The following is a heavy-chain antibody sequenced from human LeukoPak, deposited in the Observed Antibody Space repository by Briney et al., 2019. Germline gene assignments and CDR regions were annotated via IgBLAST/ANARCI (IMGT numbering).Heavy chain of an antibody. CDR3: ARPPGIYYGSGSYPGAFDI. CDR1: GGSISSYY. Sequence: SETLSLTCTVSGGSISSYYWSWIRQPAGKGLEWIGRIYTSGSTNYNPSLKSRVTMSVDTSKNQFSLKLSSATAADTAVYYCARPPGIYYGSGSYPGAFDIWGQGTMVTVSS. J-gene: IGHJ3*02. CDR2: IYTSGST. D-gene: IGHD3-10*01. V-gene: IGHV4-4*07.